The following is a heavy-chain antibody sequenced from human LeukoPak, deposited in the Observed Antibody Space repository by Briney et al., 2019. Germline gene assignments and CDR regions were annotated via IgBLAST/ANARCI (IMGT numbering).Heavy chain of an antibody. CDR2: IKQDGSEK. CDR3: ARDPPLITAAGSRYSQH. Sequence: GGSLRLSCTASGFTFGDYAMSWVRQAPGKGLEWVANIKQDGSEKYYVDSVKGRLTISRDNAKNSLYLQMNSLRAEDTAVYYCARDPPLITAAGSRYSQHWGQGTLVTVSS. J-gene: IGHJ1*01. CDR1: GFTFGDYA. V-gene: IGHV3-7*01. D-gene: IGHD6-13*01.